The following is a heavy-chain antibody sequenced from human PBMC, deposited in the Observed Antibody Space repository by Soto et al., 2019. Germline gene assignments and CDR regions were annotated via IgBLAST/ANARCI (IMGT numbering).Heavy chain of an antibody. CDR3: ARSTYYDYVWGSYRYPILDY. D-gene: IGHD3-16*02. CDR1: GGSISSGGYY. V-gene: IGHV4-31*03. CDR2: IYYSGST. Sequence: SETLSLTCTVSGGSISSGGYYWSWIRQHPGKGLEWIGYIYYSGSTYYNPSLKSRVTISVDTSKNQFSLKLSSVTAADTAVYYCARSTYYDYVWGSYRYPILDYWGQGTLVTVSS. J-gene: IGHJ4*02.